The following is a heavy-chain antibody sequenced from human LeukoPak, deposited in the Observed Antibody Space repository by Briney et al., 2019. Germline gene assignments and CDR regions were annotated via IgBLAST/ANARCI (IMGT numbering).Heavy chain of an antibody. D-gene: IGHD6-19*01. CDR1: GGSISSYH. V-gene: IGHV4-59*01. CDR2: IYYSGST. CDR3: ARDLGYSSGWYDAFDI. J-gene: IGHJ3*02. Sequence: SETLSLTCTVSGGSISSYHWSWIRQPPGKGLEWIGYIYYSGSTNYNPSLKSRVTISVDTSKNQFSLKLSSVTAADTAVYYCARDLGYSSGWYDAFDIWGQGTMVTVSS.